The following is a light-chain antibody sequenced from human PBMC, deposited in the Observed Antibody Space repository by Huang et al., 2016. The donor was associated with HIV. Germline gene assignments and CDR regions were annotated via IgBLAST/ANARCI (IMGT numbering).Light chain of an antibody. Sequence: VMMSQSPATLAASPGERVTLSCGASQSVNTHLAWYQQKPGQPPRLLIYAASTRASGVPARFAGSGSGTEFTLTIDSLQSDDCAVYYCQQYNKWPPEYTFGQGTRLEIK. J-gene: IGKJ2*01. CDR3: QQYNKWPPEYT. V-gene: IGKV3-15*01. CDR2: AAS. CDR1: QSVNTH.